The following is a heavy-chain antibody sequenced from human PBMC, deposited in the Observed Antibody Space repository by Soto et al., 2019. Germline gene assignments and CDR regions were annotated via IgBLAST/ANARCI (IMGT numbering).Heavy chain of an antibody. CDR3: ARGDATKIVVTTYYAMDV. V-gene: IGHV1-69*12. CDR1: GGSLSNYG. D-gene: IGHD3-22*01. Sequence: QVQLVQSGAEVKKPGSSVKVSCKASGGSLSNYGISWVRQAPGQGLEWMGAIIPVVGTPNYAQKFQDRVTITADESTTTVYMEVRSLTSEDTAVYYCARGDATKIVVTTYYAMDVWGQGTRVTVSS. CDR2: IIPVVGTP. J-gene: IGHJ6*02.